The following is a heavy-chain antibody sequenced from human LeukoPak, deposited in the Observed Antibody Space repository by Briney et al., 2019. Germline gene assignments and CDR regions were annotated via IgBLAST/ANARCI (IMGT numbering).Heavy chain of an antibody. CDR3: ARDQRYGSWNYQVDY. V-gene: IGHV1-2*02. Sequence: ASVKVSCKASGYTFTGYYMHWVRQAPGQGLEWMGWLNPNSGGTNYARKLQGRVTMTRDTSISTAYMELSRLRSDDTAVYYCARDQRYGSWNYQVDYGGQGTLVTVSS. D-gene: IGHD3-10*01. CDR1: GYTFTGYY. J-gene: IGHJ4*02. CDR2: LNPNSGGT.